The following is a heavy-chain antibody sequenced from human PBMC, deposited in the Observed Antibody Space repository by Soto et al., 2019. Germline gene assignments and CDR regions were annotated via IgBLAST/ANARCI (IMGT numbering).Heavy chain of an antibody. V-gene: IGHV1-18*01. Sequence: QVQLVQSGAEVKRPGASVMVSCKASGYTFTMCGMSWVRQAPGQGLEWLGWISPYNGNTDYAQKVQGRATLTRDTSTSTVYMELRRLRRDDTAVYYCAREDYYYDSSGNGGAEFDSWGQGTLVTVAA. CDR1: GYTFTMCG. J-gene: IGHJ4*02. CDR3: AREDYYYDSSGNGGAEFDS. CDR2: ISPYNGNT. D-gene: IGHD3-22*01.